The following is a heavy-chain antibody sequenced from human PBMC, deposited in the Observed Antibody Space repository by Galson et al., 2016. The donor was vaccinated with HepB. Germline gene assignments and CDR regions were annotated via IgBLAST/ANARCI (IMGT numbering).Heavy chain of an antibody. CDR2: MAFDGSDK. CDR3: AKDRTPGTIATTASRSGVDV. CDR1: GFTFSNYG. V-gene: IGHV3-30*18. J-gene: IGHJ6*02. Sequence: SLRLSCAASGFTFSNYGIHWVRQVSGKVLEWVAVMAFDGSDKYYTDSVRGRFTISRDNSNNTLYLQMTSLRAEDTAVYYCAKDRTPGTIATTASRSGVDVWGQGATVSVSS. D-gene: IGHD6-13*01.